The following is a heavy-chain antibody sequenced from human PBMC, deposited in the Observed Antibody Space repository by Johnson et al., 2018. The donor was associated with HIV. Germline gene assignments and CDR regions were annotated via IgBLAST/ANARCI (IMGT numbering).Heavy chain of an antibody. Sequence: QVQLVESGGGLVQPGRSLRLSCAASGFSFDDYAMHWVRQAPGKGLEWVAVISYDGSNKYYADSVKGRFTISRDNSKNTLYLQMNSLRAEDTAVYYCARDDLGNPFSSYDAFDIWGQGTMVTVSS. CDR1: GFSFDDYA. J-gene: IGHJ3*02. CDR2: ISYDGSNK. V-gene: IGHV3-30-3*01. D-gene: IGHD6-13*01. CDR3: ARDDLGNPFSSYDAFDI.